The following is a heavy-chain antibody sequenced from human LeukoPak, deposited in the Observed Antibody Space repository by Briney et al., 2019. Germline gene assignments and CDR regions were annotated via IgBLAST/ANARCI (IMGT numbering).Heavy chain of an antibody. V-gene: IGHV5-10-1*01. D-gene: IGHD2/OR15-2a*01. J-gene: IGHJ4*02. CDR2: IDPSDSYT. Sequence: GESLKISCKGSGYSFTSYWISWVRQMPGKGLEWMGRIDPSDSYTNYSPSFQGHVTISADKSISTAYLQWSSLKASDTAMYYCASKLPHCDSRDYWGQGTLVTVSS. CDR1: GYSFTSYW. CDR3: ASKLPHCDSRDY.